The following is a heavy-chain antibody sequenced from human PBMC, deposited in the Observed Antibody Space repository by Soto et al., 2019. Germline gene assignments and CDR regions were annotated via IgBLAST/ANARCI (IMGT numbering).Heavy chain of an antibody. J-gene: IGHJ6*02. CDR2: INPSGGST. Sequence: QVQLVQSGAEVKKPGASVKVSCKASGYTFTSYYMHWVRQAPGQGLEWMGIINPSGGSTSYAQKFQGRVTMTRDTSTSTVYMELRSLRSEDTAVYYCARGRYSSGYYYYGMDVWGQGTTVTVSS. CDR1: GYTFTSYY. D-gene: IGHD6-19*01. V-gene: IGHV1-46*03. CDR3: ARGRYSSGYYYYGMDV.